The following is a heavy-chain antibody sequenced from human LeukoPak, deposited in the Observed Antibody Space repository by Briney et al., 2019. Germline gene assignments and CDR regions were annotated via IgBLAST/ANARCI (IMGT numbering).Heavy chain of an antibody. Sequence: KPSESLSLTCTVSGGSISSYYWSWIRQPPGKGLEWIGYIYCRGSTNYNPSLKSRVTISVDTSKHQSSLKLSSVTAADTAVYYCARGVGDADYGDYWGQGTLVIVST. V-gene: IGHV4-59*01. CDR2: IYCRGST. CDR3: ARGVGDADYGDY. CDR1: GGSISSYY. J-gene: IGHJ4*02. D-gene: IGHD2-2*01.